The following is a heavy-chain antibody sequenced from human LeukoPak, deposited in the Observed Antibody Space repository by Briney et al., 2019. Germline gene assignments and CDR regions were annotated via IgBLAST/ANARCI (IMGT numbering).Heavy chain of an antibody. V-gene: IGHV4-39*01. CDR1: GGSMNSSSYY. J-gene: IGHJ4*02. CDR2: IYYSGST. CDR3: AGSYSGSYSTDY. D-gene: IGHD1-26*01. Sequence: NPSETLSLTCTVSGGSMNSSSYYWGWIRQPPGKGLEWIGSIYYSGSTYYNPSLKSRVTISVDTSKNQFSLKLSSVTAADTAVYYCAGSYSGSYSTDYWGQGTLVTVSS.